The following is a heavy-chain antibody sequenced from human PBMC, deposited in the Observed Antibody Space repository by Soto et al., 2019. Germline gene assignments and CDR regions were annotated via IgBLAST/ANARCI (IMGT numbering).Heavy chain of an antibody. CDR1: GFTFDDYA. Sequence: QAGGSLRLSCAASGFTFDDYAMYWVRQAPGKGLEWVSGISWNSGSIGYADSVKGRFTISRDNAKNSLYLQMNSLRPEDTALYYCAKDLYSSGYQYGMDVWGQGTTVTVSS. J-gene: IGHJ6*02. D-gene: IGHD6-19*01. V-gene: IGHV3-9*01. CDR2: ISWNSGSI. CDR3: AKDLYSSGYQYGMDV.